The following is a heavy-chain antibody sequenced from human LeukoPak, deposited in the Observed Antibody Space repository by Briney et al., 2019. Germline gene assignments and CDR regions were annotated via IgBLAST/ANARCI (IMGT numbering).Heavy chain of an antibody. D-gene: IGHD2-2*01. V-gene: IGHV6-1*01. CDR2: TYYRSKWYN. J-gene: IGHJ6*03. CDR3: ARGVVVPAAMIGYYYYMDV. CDR1: GDSVSSNSAA. Sequence: SQTLSLTCAISGDSVSSNSAAWNWIRQSPSRGLEWLGRTYYRSKWYNDYAVSVKSRITINPGTSKNQFSLQLNSVTPEDTAVYYCARGVVVPAAMIGYYYYMDVWGKGTTVTVSS.